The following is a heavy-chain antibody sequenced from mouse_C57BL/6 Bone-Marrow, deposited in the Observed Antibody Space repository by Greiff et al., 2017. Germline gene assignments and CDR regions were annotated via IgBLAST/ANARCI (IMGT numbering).Heavy chain of an antibody. J-gene: IGHJ4*01. CDR1: GFTFSSYG. CDR2: ISSGGSYT. V-gene: IGHV5-6*01. CDR3: ARHSYYAMDY. Sequence: VQLKQSGGDLVKPGGSLKLSCAASGFTFSSYGMSWVRQTPDKRLEWVATISSGGSYTYYPDSVKGRFTISRDNAKNTLYLQMSSLKSEDTAMYYCARHSYYAMDYWGQGTSVTVSS.